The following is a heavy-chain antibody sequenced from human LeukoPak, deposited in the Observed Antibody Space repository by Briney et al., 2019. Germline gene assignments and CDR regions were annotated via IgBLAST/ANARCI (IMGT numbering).Heavy chain of an antibody. J-gene: IGHJ6*03. CDR3: ARDTRTAIFGVVSYYMDV. CDR2: INWNGGST. CDR1: GFTFDDYG. Sequence: PGGSLRLSCAASGFTFDDYGMSRVRQAPGKGLERVSGINWNGGSTGYADSVKGRFTISRDNAKNSLYLQMNSLRAEDTALYYCARDTRTAIFGVVSYYMDVWGKGTTLTVSS. D-gene: IGHD3-3*01. V-gene: IGHV3-20*04.